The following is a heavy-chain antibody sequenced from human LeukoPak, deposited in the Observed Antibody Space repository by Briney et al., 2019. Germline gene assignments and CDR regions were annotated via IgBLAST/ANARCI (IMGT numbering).Heavy chain of an antibody. CDR3: ARGRRGGPPNYYGSGMNWFDP. V-gene: IGHV4-34*01. J-gene: IGHJ5*02. D-gene: IGHD3-10*01. Sequence: PSETLSLTCAVYGGSFSGYYWSWIRQPPGKGLEWIGEINHNGSTNYNPSLKSRVTISVDTSKNQFSLKLSSVTAADTAVYYCARGRRGGPPNYYGSGMNWFDPWGQGTLVTVSS. CDR2: INHNGST. CDR1: GGSFSGYY.